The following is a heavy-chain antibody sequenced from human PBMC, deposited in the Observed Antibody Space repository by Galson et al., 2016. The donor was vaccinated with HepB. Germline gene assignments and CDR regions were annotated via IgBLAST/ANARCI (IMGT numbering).Heavy chain of an antibody. CDR3: ATQYCSGGSCYSAAPAYWYFDL. J-gene: IGHJ2*01. V-gene: IGHV3-48*02. CDR2: ISSSSSSI. D-gene: IGHD2-15*01. Sequence: SLRLSCAASGFTFSSYTMNWVRQAPGKGLEWVSYISSSSSSIYYADSVKGRFTISRDNAKNSLYLQMNSLRDEDTAVYYCATQYCSGGSCYSAAPAYWYFDLWGRGTLVTVSS. CDR1: GFTFSSYT.